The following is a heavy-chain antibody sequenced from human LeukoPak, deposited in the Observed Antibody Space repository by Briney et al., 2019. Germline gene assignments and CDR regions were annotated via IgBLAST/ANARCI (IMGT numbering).Heavy chain of an antibody. CDR1: GFTFSSYS. V-gene: IGHV3-74*01. Sequence: GGSLRFSCAASGFTFSSYSMNWVRQAPGKGLVWVSRINGDGSSTYYADSVKGRFTISRDNSKNTLYLQMNSLRAEDTAVYYCARVYDYYDSSGYYSFDYWGQGTLVTVSS. CDR2: INGDGSST. J-gene: IGHJ4*02. D-gene: IGHD3-22*01. CDR3: ARVYDYYDSSGYYSFDY.